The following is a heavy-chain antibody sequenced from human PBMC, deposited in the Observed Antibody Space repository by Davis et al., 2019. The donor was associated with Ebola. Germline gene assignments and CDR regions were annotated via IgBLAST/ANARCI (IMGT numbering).Heavy chain of an antibody. CDR3: ARSFTIFYFDY. CDR2: VRSHGSDD. V-gene: IGHV3-30*02. Sequence: GGSLRLSCAASGFTFSSYWMSWVRQAPGRGLEWVAFVRSHGSDDHYADSVKGRFTISRDNSKNTLYLQMNSLRPEDTAVYYCARSFTIFYFDYWGQGTLVTVSS. D-gene: IGHD3-3*01. J-gene: IGHJ4*02. CDR1: GFTFSSYW.